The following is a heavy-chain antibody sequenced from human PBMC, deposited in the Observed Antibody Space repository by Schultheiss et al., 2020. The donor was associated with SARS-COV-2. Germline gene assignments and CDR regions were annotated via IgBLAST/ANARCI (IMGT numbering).Heavy chain of an antibody. CDR3: ARGWRILQGYGMDV. D-gene: IGHD2/OR15-2a*01. CDR1: EFTFNDYA. J-gene: IGHJ6*02. V-gene: IGHV3-23*01. Sequence: GGSLRLSCAASEFTFNDYAMTWVRQAPGKGLEWVSSVSGGGSGTYYADAVKGRFTISRDNSRNTLYLQMNSLRAEDTAVYYCARGWRILQGYGMDVWGQGTTVTVSS. CDR2: VSGGGSGT.